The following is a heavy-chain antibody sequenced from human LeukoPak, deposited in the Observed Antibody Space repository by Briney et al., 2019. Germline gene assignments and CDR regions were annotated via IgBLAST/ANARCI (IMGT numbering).Heavy chain of an antibody. V-gene: IGHV3-23*01. Sequence: TGGSLRLSCAASGFTFSNYAMSWVRQAPGKGLEWVARISGSGGSTYYADSVKGRFTISRHNSKNTLSLQMNSLRAEDTAVYYCASARGSNYGSLGDWGQGTLVTVSS. CDR1: GFTFSNYA. CDR3: ASARGSNYGSLGD. CDR2: ISGSGGST. J-gene: IGHJ4*02. D-gene: IGHD5-18*01.